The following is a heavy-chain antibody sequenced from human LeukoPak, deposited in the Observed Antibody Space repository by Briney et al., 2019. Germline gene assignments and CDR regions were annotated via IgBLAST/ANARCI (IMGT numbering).Heavy chain of an antibody. CDR1: GLTFTNYA. D-gene: IGHD3-22*01. CDR2: LSGSGGAT. Sequence: GGSLRLSCAASGLTFTNYAMTWVRLAPGKGMEWVSSLSGSGGATWYAGSVKGRFTISRDNSKNTLYLRMNSLRAEDTAVYYCAKDRTPYPRSRGYYLGAFDIWGHGTLVTVSS. CDR3: AKDRTPYPRSRGYYLGAFDI. J-gene: IGHJ3*02. V-gene: IGHV3-23*01.